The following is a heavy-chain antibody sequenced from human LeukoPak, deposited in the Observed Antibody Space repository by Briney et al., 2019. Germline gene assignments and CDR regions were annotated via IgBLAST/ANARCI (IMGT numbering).Heavy chain of an antibody. J-gene: IGHJ4*02. V-gene: IGHV3-21*01. CDR1: GFTFSSYS. Sequence: NPGGSLRLSCAASGFTFSSYSMNWVRQAPGKGLEWVSSISSSSSYIYYADSVKGRFTISRDNAKNSLYLQMNSLRAEDTAAYYCARDNYDFWSGYYASVGYWGQGTLVTVSS. CDR3: ARDNYDFWSGYYASVGY. D-gene: IGHD3-3*01. CDR2: ISSSSSYI.